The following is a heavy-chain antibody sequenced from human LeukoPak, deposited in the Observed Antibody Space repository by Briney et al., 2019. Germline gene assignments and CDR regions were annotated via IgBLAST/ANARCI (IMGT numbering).Heavy chain of an antibody. CDR2: IYGADAA. Sequence: PGGSLRLSCAASGFNVSSSYMTWIRQPPGKGLEWVSLIYGADAAYYAESVRGRFMISRDNLKNTLFLQMNSLRVEDTAVYYCVTSTGQQFIPYDYWGQGTHVTVSS. CDR1: GFNVSSSY. V-gene: IGHV3-66*02. J-gene: IGHJ4*02. CDR3: VTSTGQQFIPYDY. D-gene: IGHD6-13*01.